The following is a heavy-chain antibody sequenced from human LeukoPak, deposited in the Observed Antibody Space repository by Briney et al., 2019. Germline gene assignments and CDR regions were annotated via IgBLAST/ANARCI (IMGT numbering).Heavy chain of an antibody. Sequence: GGSLRLSCAASGFTFDDYAMHWVRQAPGKGLEWVSGISWNSGSIGYADSVKGRFTISRDNAKNSLYLQMNSLTVDDTAVYFCARDLSSGNPGGFDYWGQGTLVTVSS. CDR2: ISWNSGSI. J-gene: IGHJ4*02. V-gene: IGHV3-9*01. CDR3: ARDLSSGNPGGFDY. CDR1: GFTFDDYA. D-gene: IGHD3-3*01.